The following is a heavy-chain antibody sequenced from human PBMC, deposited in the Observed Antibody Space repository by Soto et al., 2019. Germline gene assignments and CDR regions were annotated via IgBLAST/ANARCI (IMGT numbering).Heavy chain of an antibody. CDR2: XXXKANXYTT. CDR1: GFSLSDHY. CDR3: XXXFTASGTYAVDY. V-gene: IGHV3-72*01. D-gene: IGHD3-10*01. Sequence: GGSLRLSCTASGFSLSDHYVDWVRQAPGKGLEWVGRXXXKANXYTTEYAAXXRGRFTISRDDSRNSXYLQXXXLXTXXXXXXXXXXXFTASGTYAVDYWGQGTLVTVSS. J-gene: IGHJ4*02.